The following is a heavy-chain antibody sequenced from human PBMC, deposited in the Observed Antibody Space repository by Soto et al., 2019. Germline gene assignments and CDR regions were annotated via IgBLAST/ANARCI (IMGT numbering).Heavy chain of an antibody. CDR3: TRDYYDTRGYYTMDV. D-gene: IGHD3-22*01. Sequence: GGSLRLSCTASGLTFGDHAMNWVRQAPGKGLEWVGFIRSKAYGGATEYAASVKGRFTFSRDDSKSIAYLQMNSLKTEDTAVYYCTRDYYDTRGYYTMDVWGQGTAVTVSS. CDR1: GLTFGDHA. J-gene: IGHJ6*02. V-gene: IGHV3-49*04. CDR2: IRSKAYGGAT.